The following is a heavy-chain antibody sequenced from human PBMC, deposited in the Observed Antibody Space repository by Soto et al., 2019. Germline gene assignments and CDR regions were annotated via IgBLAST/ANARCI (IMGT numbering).Heavy chain of an antibody. J-gene: IGHJ5*02. CDR1: GYTFTAFY. V-gene: IGHV1-2*02. CDR3: TTLRLDP. D-gene: IGHD6-25*01. CDR2: VNPNTGLT. Sequence: ASVKVSCKASGYTFTAFYMNWVRQAPGQGLEWMGWVNPNTGLTKYAQKFRDRVTMTRDTSINTAYMELSGLTSDDTAVYYCTTLRLDPWGQGTLVTVSS.